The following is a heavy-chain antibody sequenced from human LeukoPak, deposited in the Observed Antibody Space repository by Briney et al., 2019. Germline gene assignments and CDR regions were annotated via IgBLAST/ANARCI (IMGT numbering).Heavy chain of an antibody. CDR2: INPSGGST. D-gene: IGHD1-26*01. V-gene: IGHV1-46*01. Sequence: GASVKVSCKASGYTFTSYYMHWVRQAPGQGLEWMGIINPSGGSTSYAQKFQGRVTMTRDMSTSTVYMELSSLRSEDTAVYYCARVMGSEGSYRFGLDYWGQGTLVTVSS. CDR3: ARVMGSEGSYRFGLDY. CDR1: GYTFTSYY. J-gene: IGHJ4*02.